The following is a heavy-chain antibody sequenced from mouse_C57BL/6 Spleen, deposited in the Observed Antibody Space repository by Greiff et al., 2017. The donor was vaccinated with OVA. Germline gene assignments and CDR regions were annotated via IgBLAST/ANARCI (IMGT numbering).Heavy chain of an antibody. Sequence: VQLQQPGAELVKPGASVKMSCKASGYTFTSYWITWVKQRPGQGLEWIGDIYPGSGSTTYNEKFKSKATLTADKSSSTAYMQLSSLTSEDSAVYYCALYYGSSYDAMDDWGQGTSVTVSS. J-gene: IGHJ4*01. CDR1: GYTFTSYW. CDR3: ALYYGSSYDAMDD. CDR2: IYPGSGST. D-gene: IGHD1-1*01. V-gene: IGHV1-55*01.